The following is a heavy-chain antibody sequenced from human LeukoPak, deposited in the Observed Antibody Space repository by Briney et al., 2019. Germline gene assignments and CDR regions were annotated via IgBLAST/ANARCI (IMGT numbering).Heavy chain of an antibody. CDR2: ISGSGGST. J-gene: IGHJ4*02. CDR1: GFTFSSYA. V-gene: IGHV3-23*01. CDR3: AKDLSLSHIAAAGNV. Sequence: PGGSLRLSCAASGFTFSSYAMSWVRQAPGKGLEWVSAISGSGGSTYYADSVKGRFTISRDNSKNTLYLQMNSLRAEDTAVYYCAKDLSLSHIAAAGNVWSQGTLVTVSS. D-gene: IGHD6-13*01.